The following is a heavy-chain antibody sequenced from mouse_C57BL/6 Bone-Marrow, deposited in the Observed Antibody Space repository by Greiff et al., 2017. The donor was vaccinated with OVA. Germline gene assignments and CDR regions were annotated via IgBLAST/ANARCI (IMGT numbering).Heavy chain of an antibody. CDR2: ISSGGDYI. Sequence: DVQLVESGEGLVKPGGSLKLSCAASGFTFSSYAMSWVRQTPEKRLEWVAYISSGGDYIYYADTVKGRVTISRDNARNTLYLQMSSLKSEDTAMYYCTRITTVGASYYYAMDYWGQGTSVTVSS. CDR3: TRITTVGASYYYAMDY. CDR1: GFTFSSYA. J-gene: IGHJ4*01. V-gene: IGHV5-9-1*02. D-gene: IGHD1-1*01.